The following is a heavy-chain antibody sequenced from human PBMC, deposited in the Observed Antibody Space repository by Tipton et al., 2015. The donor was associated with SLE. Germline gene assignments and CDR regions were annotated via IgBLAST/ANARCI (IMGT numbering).Heavy chain of an antibody. CDR2: TNPSGNT. V-gene: IGHV4-34*01. CDR3: ARMEGMITYGGIAGL. J-gene: IGHJ4*02. CDR1: GGSFSGYS. D-gene: IGHD3-16*01. Sequence: TLSLTCAVYGGSFSGYSWSWIRQPPGKGLEWIGQTNPSGNTNYNPSLKSRVTISLDTSKSHFSLKLTSVTAADTAVYFCARMEGMITYGGIAGLWGQGTVVTVST.